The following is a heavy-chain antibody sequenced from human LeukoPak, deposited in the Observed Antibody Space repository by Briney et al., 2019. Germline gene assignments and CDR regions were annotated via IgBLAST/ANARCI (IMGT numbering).Heavy chain of an antibody. V-gene: IGHV3-23*01. J-gene: IGHJ4*02. Sequence: GGSLRFSCAASGFTFSSYAMSWVRQAPGKGLEWVSAISGSGGSTYYADSVKGRFTISRDNSKNTLYLQMNSLRAEDTAVYYCAKRAPGYDSSGYPYYFDYWGQGTLVTVSS. CDR3: AKRAPGYDSSGYPYYFDY. CDR2: ISGSGGST. D-gene: IGHD3-22*01. CDR1: GFTFSSYA.